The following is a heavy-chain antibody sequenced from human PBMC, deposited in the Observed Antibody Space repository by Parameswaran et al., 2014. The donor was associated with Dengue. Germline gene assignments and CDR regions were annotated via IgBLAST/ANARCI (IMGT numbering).Heavy chain of an antibody. CDR3: ARMFGYGVPAAMDYYYYGMDV. J-gene: IGHJ6*02. V-gene: IGHV3-21*01. Sequence: KWIRQPPRKGLEWVSSISSSSSYIYYADSVKGRFTISRDNAKNSLYLQMNSLRAEDTAVYYCARMFGYGVPAAMDYYYYGMDVWGQGTTVTVSS. CDR2: ISSSSSYI. D-gene: IGHD2-2*01.